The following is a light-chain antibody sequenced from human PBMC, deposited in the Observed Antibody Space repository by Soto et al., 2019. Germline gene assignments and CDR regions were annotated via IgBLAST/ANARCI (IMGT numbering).Light chain of an antibody. CDR2: DVT. Sequence: ALTQPRSVSGSPGQSVSISCAGTSSDVGGYNYVSWYQQHPGKAPKLMIYDVTKRPSGVPDRFSGSKSGNTASLTISGLQAEDEADYYCNSYAGSYTLYVFGTGTKVTVL. CDR1: SSDVGGYNY. V-gene: IGLV2-11*01. CDR3: NSYAGSYTLYV. J-gene: IGLJ1*01.